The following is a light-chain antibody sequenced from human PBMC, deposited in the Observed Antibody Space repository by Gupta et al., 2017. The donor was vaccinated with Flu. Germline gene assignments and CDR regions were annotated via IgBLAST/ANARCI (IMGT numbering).Light chain of an antibody. CDR3: QQRVNWPPVA. CDR1: QTVSTY. V-gene: IGKV3-11*01. CDR2: DAS. Sequence: ERATLSCRASQTVSTYLVWYQQKPGQAPRLLIYDASNRAAGVPARFSGSGSGTDFTLTISSLEPEDFAVYYCQQRVNWPPVAFGQGTRVEIK. J-gene: IGKJ5*01.